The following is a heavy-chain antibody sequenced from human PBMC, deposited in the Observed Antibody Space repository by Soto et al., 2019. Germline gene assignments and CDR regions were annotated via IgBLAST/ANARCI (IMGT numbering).Heavy chain of an antibody. Sequence: EVQLVESGGGLVQPGGSLRLSCAASGFIFSSHWMHWVRQGPGKGLVWVSHIGPDGSSIRDADSVQGRFFISRDNARNTLYLHMNSLRDEDTAVYYCVRDYNWSYDYWGQGILVTVSS. J-gene: IGHJ4*02. D-gene: IGHD1-1*01. CDR1: GFIFSSHW. V-gene: IGHV3-74*01. CDR2: IGPDGSSI. CDR3: VRDYNWSYDY.